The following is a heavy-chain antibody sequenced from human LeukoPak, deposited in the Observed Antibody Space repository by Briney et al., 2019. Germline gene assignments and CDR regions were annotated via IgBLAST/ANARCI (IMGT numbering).Heavy chain of an antibody. J-gene: IGHJ3*02. D-gene: IGHD2-21*01. Sequence: GGSLRLSCAASGFTFSSYAMHWVRQAPGKGLEWVAVISYDGSNKYYADSVKGRFTISRDNSKNTLYLQMNSLRAEDTAVYYCARSAYLDDALDIWGQGTMVTVSS. CDR2: ISYDGSNK. CDR3: ARSAYLDDALDI. CDR1: GFTFSSYA. V-gene: IGHV3-30-3*01.